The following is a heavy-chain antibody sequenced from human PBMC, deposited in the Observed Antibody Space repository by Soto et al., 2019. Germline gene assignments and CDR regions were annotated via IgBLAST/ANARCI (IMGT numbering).Heavy chain of an antibody. J-gene: IGHJ4*02. CDR3: ARHSGSSLPDDY. CDR2: IDPSDSYT. V-gene: IGHV5-10-1*01. Sequence: PVESLKISCQGSGYIFASYWITWVRQMPGKGLEWMGKIDPSDSYTYYSPSFQGHITLSADKSLSTAYLQWSSLKASDTAMYYCARHSGSSLPDDYWGQGSLVTVSS. D-gene: IGHD1-26*01. CDR1: GYIFASYW.